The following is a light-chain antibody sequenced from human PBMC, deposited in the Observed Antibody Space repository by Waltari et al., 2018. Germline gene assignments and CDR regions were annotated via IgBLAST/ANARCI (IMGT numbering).Light chain of an antibody. Sequence: QSALTQPASVSGSPGQAITISSPGTRSDLGRYNYVPWYQQHPGNAPKLVISEVSKRPSGVSNRFSGSKSGNTASLTISGLQAEDGAHYYCSSYTNSGNVVFGGGTKLTVL. CDR1: RSDLGRYNY. V-gene: IGLV2-14*01. CDR3: SSYTNSGNVV. CDR2: EVS. J-gene: IGLJ2*01.